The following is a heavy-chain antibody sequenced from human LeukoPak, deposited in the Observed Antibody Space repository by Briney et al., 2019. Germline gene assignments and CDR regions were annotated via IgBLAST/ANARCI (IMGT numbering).Heavy chain of an antibody. CDR3: ASGRGSGSYFDGD. D-gene: IGHD3-10*01. V-gene: IGHV4-39*01. Sequence: PSETLSLTCTVSGGSISNNNYYWAWIRQPPGKGLECIGSIYYSGSPYYNPSLKSRVTISVDTSKNQFSLRLSSVTAADTAVYYCASGRGSGSYFDGDWGQGTLVTVSS. CDR2: IYYSGSP. CDR1: GGSISNNNYY. J-gene: IGHJ4*02.